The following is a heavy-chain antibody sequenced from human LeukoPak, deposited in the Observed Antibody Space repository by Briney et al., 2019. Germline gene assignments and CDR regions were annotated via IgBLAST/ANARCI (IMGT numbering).Heavy chain of an antibody. Sequence: SGTLSLTCAVSGGSISSSNWWSWVRQPPGQGLEWIGEIYHSGRTNYTPSLKSRVTISVDKSKNQLSLKLSSVTAADTAVYYCARDNYDNSGYYFDYWGQGTLVTVSS. V-gene: IGHV4-4*02. CDR3: ARDNYDNSGYYFDY. CDR1: GGSISSSNW. D-gene: IGHD3-22*01. J-gene: IGHJ4*02. CDR2: IYHSGRT.